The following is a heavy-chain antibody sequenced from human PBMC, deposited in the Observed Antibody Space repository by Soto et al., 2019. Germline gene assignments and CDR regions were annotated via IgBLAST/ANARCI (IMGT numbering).Heavy chain of an antibody. V-gene: IGHV1-2*02. CDR1: GATFSGNF. CDR3: TRDGSRGNFEY. CDR2: IDPDNGYA. D-gene: IGHD6-13*01. Sequence: ASVKVFCTPSGATFSGNFFHWVRQAPGQGLEWMVWIDPDNGYANYAQKFQDRVTMTRDTTISTAYLYLSRLRSDDTAVYFCTRDGSRGNFEYWGQGTRVTVSS. J-gene: IGHJ4*02.